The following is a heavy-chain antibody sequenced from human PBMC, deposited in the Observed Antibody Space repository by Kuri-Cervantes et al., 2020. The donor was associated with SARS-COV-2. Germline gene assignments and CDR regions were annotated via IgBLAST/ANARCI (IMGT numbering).Heavy chain of an antibody. CDR2: ISGSGGST. CDR3: AKCSDIAAAGQTDY. D-gene: IGHD6-13*01. J-gene: IGHJ4*02. V-gene: IGHV3-23*01. Sequence: GGSLRLSCAASGFTFSSYAMSWVRQAPGKGLEWVSAISGSGGSTYCADSVKGRFTISRDNSKNTLYLQMNSLRAEDTAVYYCAKCSDIAAAGQTDYWGQGTLVTVSS. CDR1: GFTFSSYA.